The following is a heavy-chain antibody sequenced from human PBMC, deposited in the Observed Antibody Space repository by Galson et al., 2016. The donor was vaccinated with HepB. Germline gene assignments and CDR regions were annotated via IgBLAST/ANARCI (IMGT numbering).Heavy chain of an antibody. D-gene: IGHD3-10*01. CDR1: DASIVSDS. Sequence: SETLSLTCTVSDASIVSDSWSWIRQPPGMGLEWVGNISYSENINYNPSLKGRATISIDTSKNHLSPKLTSVTVADTAVYFWVREIGGGSFDSWGQGTLVTVST. V-gene: IGHV4-59*08. J-gene: IGHJ4*02. CDR2: ISYSENI. CDR3: VREIGGGSFDS.